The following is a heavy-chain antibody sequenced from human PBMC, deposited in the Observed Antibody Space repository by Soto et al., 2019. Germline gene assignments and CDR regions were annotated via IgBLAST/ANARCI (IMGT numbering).Heavy chain of an antibody. CDR1: GGSISSGGYY. CDR2: IYYSGST. Sequence: SETLSLTCTVSGGSISSGGYYWSWIRQHPGKGLEWIGYIYYSGSTYYNPSLKSRVTISVDTSKNQFSLKLSSVTAADTAVYYCARSRYVRFNGMDVWGQGTTVTVSS. V-gene: IGHV4-31*03. J-gene: IGHJ6*02. D-gene: IGHD1-1*01. CDR3: ARSRYVRFNGMDV.